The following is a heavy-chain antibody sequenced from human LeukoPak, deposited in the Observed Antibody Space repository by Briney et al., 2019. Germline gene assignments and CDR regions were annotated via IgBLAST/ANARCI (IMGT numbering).Heavy chain of an antibody. CDR2: INSDGSST. CDR1: GFTFSSYW. CDR3: ARGFDYDSSGYYYGDHDAFDI. J-gene: IGHJ3*02. V-gene: IGHV3-74*01. Sequence: GGSLRLSCAASGFTFSSYWMHWVRQAPGKGLVWVSRINSDGSSTSYADSVKGRFTISRDNAKNTLYLQMNSLRAEDTAVYYCARGFDYDSSGYYYGDHDAFDIWGQGTMVTVSS. D-gene: IGHD3-22*01.